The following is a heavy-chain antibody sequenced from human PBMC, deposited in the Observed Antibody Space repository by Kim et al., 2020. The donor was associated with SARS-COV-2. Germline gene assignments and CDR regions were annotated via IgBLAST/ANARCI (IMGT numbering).Heavy chain of an antibody. Sequence: GGSLRLSCAASGFTFSDYYMGWIRQAPGKGLEWVSYISSSGTTIYYADSVKGRFTVSRDNAKNALHLQMNSLRAEDTAMYYCVTRKIGTASRWLDPWGQGTLVTVSS. CDR3: VTRKIGTASRWLDP. J-gene: IGHJ5*02. CDR1: GFTFSDYY. V-gene: IGHV3-11*01. D-gene: IGHD1-7*01. CDR2: ISSSGTTI.